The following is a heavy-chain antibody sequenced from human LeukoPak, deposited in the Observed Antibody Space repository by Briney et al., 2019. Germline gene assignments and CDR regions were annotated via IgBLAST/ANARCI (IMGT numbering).Heavy chain of an antibody. CDR3: ARDRDIVVVPAAPYHDAFDI. J-gene: IGHJ3*02. Sequence: GGSLRLSCAASGFTFSNYWMHWVRQVPGKGLVWVSRINDDGSATFYADSVKGRFTISRDNAKNTLFLQINSLRAEDTAVYYCARDRDIVVVPAAPYHDAFDIWGQGTMVTVSS. D-gene: IGHD2-2*01. V-gene: IGHV3-74*01. CDR2: INDDGSAT. CDR1: GFTFSNYW.